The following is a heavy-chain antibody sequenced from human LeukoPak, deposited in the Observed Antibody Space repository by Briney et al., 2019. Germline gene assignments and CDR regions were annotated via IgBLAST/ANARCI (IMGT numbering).Heavy chain of an antibody. CDR3: ARQLIIGHTYGSDYYMDV. D-gene: IGHD3-10*01. CDR1: GYSFTSYW. J-gene: IGHJ6*03. V-gene: IGHV5-51*01. Sequence: GESLKISCKGSGYSFTSYWIGWVRQMPGRGLEWMGIIYPGDSDTRYSPSFQGQVTISADKSISTAYLQWSSLKASDTAMYYCARQLIIGHTYGSDYYMDVWGKGTTVTVSS. CDR2: IYPGDSDT.